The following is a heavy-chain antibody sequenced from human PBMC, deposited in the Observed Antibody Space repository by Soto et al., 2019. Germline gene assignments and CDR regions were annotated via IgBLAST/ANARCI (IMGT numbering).Heavy chain of an antibody. CDR1: GFTFSSYS. V-gene: IGHV3-48*02. D-gene: IGHD2-8*01. J-gene: IGHJ4*02. CDR3: ARDLRMVYAIDFDY. Sequence: EVQLVESGGGLVQPGGSLRLSCAASGFTFSSYSMNWVRQAPGKGLEWVSYIRSSGSTIYYADSVKGRFTISRDNANHSLYLQMNSLRDEDTAVYYCARDLRMVYAIDFDYWGQGTLVTVSS. CDR2: IRSSGSTI.